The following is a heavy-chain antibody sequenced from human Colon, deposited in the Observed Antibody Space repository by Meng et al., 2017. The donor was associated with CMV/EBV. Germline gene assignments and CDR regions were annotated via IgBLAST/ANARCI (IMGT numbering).Heavy chain of an antibody. Sequence: GGSLRLSCAASGFIFDKFAMHWVRRAPGKGLEWVASIKQDGSETSYVDSVKGRFTISRDNGKNSLFLHMNSLRAEDTAVYYCARAVYFPLFHFNSWGQGTLVTVSS. D-gene: IGHD2/OR15-2a*01. CDR1: GFIFDKFA. V-gene: IGHV3-7*01. J-gene: IGHJ4*02. CDR2: IKQDGSET. CDR3: ARAVYFPLFHFNS.